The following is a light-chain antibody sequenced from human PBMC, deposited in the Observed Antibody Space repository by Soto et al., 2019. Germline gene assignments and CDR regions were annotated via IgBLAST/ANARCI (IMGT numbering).Light chain of an antibody. J-gene: IGKJ2*01. CDR1: QSVSSNY. V-gene: IGKV3-20*01. CDR3: QQYGSSPAT. Sequence: EIVLTQSPDTLSLSPGEGAALSCRASQSVSSNYLAWYQQRPGQAPRLLIYAASNRAADIPDRFSGSGSGTDFTLTISRLEPEDFAVYYCQQYGSSPATFGQGTKLEIK. CDR2: AAS.